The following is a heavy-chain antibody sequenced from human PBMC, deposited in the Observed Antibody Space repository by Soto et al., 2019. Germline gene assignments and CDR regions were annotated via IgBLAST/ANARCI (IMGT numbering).Heavy chain of an antibody. V-gene: IGHV3-53*04. CDR3: ASSWGRGYSGYLDAYEL. CDR1: GFNVSNNY. CDR2: IYRGGTT. D-gene: IGHD5-12*01. Sequence: EVQLVEAGGGLVPPGGSLRLSCAASGFNVSNNYMSWVRQAPGKGLEWVSVIYRGGTTYYADSVEGRFAISRQNSKNTLYIQMNRLRAGDPAIYFCASSWGRGYSGYLDAYELWGQGTMVTVSS. J-gene: IGHJ3*01.